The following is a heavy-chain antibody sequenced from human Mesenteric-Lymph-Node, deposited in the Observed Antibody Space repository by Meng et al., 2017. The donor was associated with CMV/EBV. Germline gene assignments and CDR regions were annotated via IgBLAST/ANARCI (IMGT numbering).Heavy chain of an antibody. J-gene: IGHJ4*02. CDR1: GFTFDDYA. CDR2: IFSDGRT. D-gene: IGHD2-2*01. Sequence: GESLKISCAASGFTFDDYAMHWVRQAPGKGLEWVSIIFSDGRTYYADSVRGRFTISRDSSTNSLYLQMNSLRAEDTAVYYCARASTSCFDYWGQGTLVTVSS. CDR3: ARASTSCFDY. V-gene: IGHV3-66*01.